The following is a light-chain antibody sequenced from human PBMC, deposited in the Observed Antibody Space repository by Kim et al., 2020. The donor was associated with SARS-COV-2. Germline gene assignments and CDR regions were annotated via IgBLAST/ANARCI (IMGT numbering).Light chain of an antibody. J-gene: IGKJ1*01. Sequence: LSPGERATLSCRASQGVSSSYLAWYQQKPGQAPRLLIYGASSRATDIPDRFSGRGSGTDFTLTISRLEPEDFAVYYCQQYDSSPWTFGQGTKVDIK. CDR1: QGVSSSY. CDR3: QQYDSSPWT. CDR2: GAS. V-gene: IGKV3-20*01.